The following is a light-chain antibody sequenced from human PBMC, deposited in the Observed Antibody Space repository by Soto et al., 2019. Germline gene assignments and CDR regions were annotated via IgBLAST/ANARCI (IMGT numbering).Light chain of an antibody. CDR3: QQLNSYPRRIT. Sequence: DIPLTQSPSFLSASVGDRVTITCRASQGISSYLAWYQQKPGKAPKLLIYAASTLQSGVPSRFSGSGSGTEVTLTISSLQTEDFATYYCQQLNSYPRRITFGQGTRLEIK. J-gene: IGKJ5*01. CDR1: QGISSY. V-gene: IGKV1-9*01. CDR2: AAS.